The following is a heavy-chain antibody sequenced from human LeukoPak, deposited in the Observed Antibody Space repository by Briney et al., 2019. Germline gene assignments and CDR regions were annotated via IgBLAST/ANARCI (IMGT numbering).Heavy chain of an antibody. CDR2: ILFDGNNK. J-gene: IGHJ4*02. CDR1: GFTFSTYG. Sequence: GRSLRLSCAASGFTFSTYGMHWFRQAPAKGLEWVAVILFDGNNKYYADSVRGRFTISRDNSKNTLYLQMNSLRDEDTAVYYCAKDAEHSSGWYPGNWGQGTLVIVSS. CDR3: AKDAEHSSGWYPGN. V-gene: IGHV3-30*18. D-gene: IGHD6-13*01.